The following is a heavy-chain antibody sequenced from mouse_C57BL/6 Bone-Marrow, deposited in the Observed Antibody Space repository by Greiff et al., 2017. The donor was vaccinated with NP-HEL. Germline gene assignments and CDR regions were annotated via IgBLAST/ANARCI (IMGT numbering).Heavy chain of an antibody. J-gene: IGHJ3*01. CDR3: ARRDYDGAWFAY. CDR1: GFTFSDYG. V-gene: IGHV5-17*01. CDR2: ISSGSSTI. D-gene: IGHD2-4*01. Sequence: EVQVVESGGGLVKPGGSLKLSCAASGFTFSDYGMHWVRQAPEKGLEWVAYISSGSSTIYYADTVKGRFTISRDNAKNTLFLQMTSLMSEDTGMYYCARRDYDGAWFAYGGQGTLVTVSA.